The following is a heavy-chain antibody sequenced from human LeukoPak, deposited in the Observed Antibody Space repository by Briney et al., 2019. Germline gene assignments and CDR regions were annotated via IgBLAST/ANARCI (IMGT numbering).Heavy chain of an antibody. D-gene: IGHD5-24*01. CDR1: GLTFSDYY. J-gene: IGHJ3*02. Sequence: GGSLRLSCAASGLTFSDYYMSWVRQAPGKGLEWVSVLYSGDNTYYADSVKGRFTISRDNSKNTLYLQMNSLRAEDTAVYYCARDSKRDGEQFNAFDIWGQGTMVTVSS. CDR3: ARDSKRDGEQFNAFDI. V-gene: IGHV3-53*01. CDR2: LYSGDNT.